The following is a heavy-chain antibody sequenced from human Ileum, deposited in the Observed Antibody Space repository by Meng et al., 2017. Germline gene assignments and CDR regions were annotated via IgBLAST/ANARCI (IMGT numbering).Heavy chain of an antibody. CDR3: AKDPPKSLVVVITTDI. Sequence: GGSLKISCAASGFTFSSYAMSWVRQAPGKGLEWVSAISGSGGSTYYADSVKGRFTISRDNSKNTLYLQMNSLRAEDTAVYYCAKDPPKSLVVVITTDIWGQGTMVTVSS. CDR2: ISGSGGST. D-gene: IGHD3-22*01. V-gene: IGHV3-23*01. J-gene: IGHJ3*02. CDR1: GFTFSSYA.